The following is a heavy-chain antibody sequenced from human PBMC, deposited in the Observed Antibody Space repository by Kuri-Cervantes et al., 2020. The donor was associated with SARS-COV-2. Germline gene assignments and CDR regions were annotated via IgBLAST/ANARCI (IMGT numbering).Heavy chain of an antibody. V-gene: IGHV4-34*01. D-gene: IGHD6-6*01. CDR1: GGSFSGYY. J-gene: IGHJ1*01. Sequence: SETLSLTCAVYGGSFSGYYWSWIRQPPGRGLEWIGEINHSGSTNYNPSLESRVTMSVDTSRNQFSLKLSSVTAADTAVYYCARADTSSSSGYFQHWGQGTLVTVSS. CDR2: INHSGST. CDR3: ARADTSSSSGYFQH.